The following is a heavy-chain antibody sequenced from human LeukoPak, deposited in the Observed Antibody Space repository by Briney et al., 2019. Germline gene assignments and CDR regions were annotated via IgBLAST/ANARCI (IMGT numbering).Heavy chain of an antibody. CDR1: GFSFSNYW. CDR3: ARRSTEDY. J-gene: IGHJ4*02. D-gene: IGHD2-2*01. CDR2: IKDGGSEK. Sequence: GGSLRLSCVASGFSFSNYWMSWVRQAPGKGLEWVATIKDGGSEKYSVQGRFTISRDNAKNSLYLQMNSLRVEDTAVYYCARRSTEDYWGQGTLVTVSS. V-gene: IGHV3-7*01.